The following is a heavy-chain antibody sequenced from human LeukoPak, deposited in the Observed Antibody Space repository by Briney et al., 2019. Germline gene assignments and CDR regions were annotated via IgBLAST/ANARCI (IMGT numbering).Heavy chain of an antibody. CDR1: GFTFSSCS. CDR3: ARDVDTAIPPGLYY. Sequence: GGSLRLSCAASGFTFSSCSMNWVRQAPGKGLEWVSSISSSSSYIYYADSVKGRFTISRDNAKNSLYLQMNSLRAEDTAVYYCARDVDTAIPPGLYYWGQGALVTVSS. D-gene: IGHD5-18*01. V-gene: IGHV3-21*01. CDR2: ISSSSSYI. J-gene: IGHJ4*02.